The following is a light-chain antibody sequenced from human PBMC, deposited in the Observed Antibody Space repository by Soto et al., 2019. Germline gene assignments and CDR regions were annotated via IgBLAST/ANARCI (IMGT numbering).Light chain of an antibody. CDR1: QSVSSY. V-gene: IGKV3-20*01. CDR2: DAS. CDR3: QQYGSSPNT. J-gene: IGKJ4*01. Sequence: EIVLTQSPATLSLSPGERATLSCRASQSVSSYLAWYQQKPGQAPRLLIYDASNRATGIPARFSGSGSGTDFSLTISRLEPEDFAVYYCQQYGSSPNTFGGGTKVDIK.